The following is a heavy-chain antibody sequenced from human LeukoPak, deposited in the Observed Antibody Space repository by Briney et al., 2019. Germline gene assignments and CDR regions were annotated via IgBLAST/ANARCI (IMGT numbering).Heavy chain of an antibody. J-gene: IGHJ3*02. Sequence: GGSLRLSCAASGFTFSSYSMNWVRQAPGKGLEWVSSISSRSSYIYYADSVKGRFTISRDNAKNSLYLQMNSLRAEDTAVYYCARDRESWYSLSRTFDIWGQGTMVTVSS. CDR2: ISSRSSYI. CDR3: ARDRESWYSLSRTFDI. CDR1: GFTFSSYS. D-gene: IGHD6-13*01. V-gene: IGHV3-21*01.